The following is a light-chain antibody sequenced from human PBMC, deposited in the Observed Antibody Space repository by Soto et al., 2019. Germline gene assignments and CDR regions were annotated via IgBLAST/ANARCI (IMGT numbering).Light chain of an antibody. V-gene: IGKV3-15*01. CDR2: GAS. CDR3: QQYNNWLWT. J-gene: IGKJ1*01. CDR1: QGIGST. Sequence: EIIITQSPATLSVSPGEGATLSCRASQGIGSTLAWYQHKPGQTPRLLIYGASIRATGIPARFSGSGSGTEFTLTISSLQSEDFAVYFCQQYNNWLWTFGQGTKVDIK.